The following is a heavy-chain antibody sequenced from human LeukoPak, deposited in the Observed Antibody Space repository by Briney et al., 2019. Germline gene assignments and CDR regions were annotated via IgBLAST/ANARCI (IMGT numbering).Heavy chain of an antibody. J-gene: IGHJ4*02. CDR1: GYSISSGYY. CDR3: ARAGGSVNDYNVIDN. D-gene: IGHD5-24*01. V-gene: IGHV4-38-2*02. CDR2: IYHSGST. Sequence: SETLSLTCTVSGYSISSGYYWGWIRQPPGKGLEWIGSIYHSGSTYYNPSLKSRVTISVDTSKNQFPLKLNSVTAADTAVYFCARAGGSVNDYNVIDNWGQGTLVTVSS.